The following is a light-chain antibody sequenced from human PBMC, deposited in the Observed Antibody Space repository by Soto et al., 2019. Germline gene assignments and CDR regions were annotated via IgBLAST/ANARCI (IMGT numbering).Light chain of an antibody. CDR2: AAS. V-gene: IGKV1-27*01. J-gene: IGKJ3*01. CDR3: QQYNSAHLN. Sequence: DLQRPPSPSSLSASVGYRATITCRASQAIRNDLAWYQQKPGKIPNLLIYAASTLQAGVQSRFSGSGSGTDFTLTIRSMQPEDVAAYYCQQYNSAHLNFGRGNKVDIK. CDR1: QAIRND.